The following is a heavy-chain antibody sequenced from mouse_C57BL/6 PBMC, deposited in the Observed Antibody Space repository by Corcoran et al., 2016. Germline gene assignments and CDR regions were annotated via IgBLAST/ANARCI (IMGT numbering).Heavy chain of an antibody. Sequence: QVQMQQSGAELLKTGASVKLSCKATGYAFTGYWLERVKQWPGHGLVWFGEILPGSGSTNYNEKFKGKATFTADTSSNTAYMQLSSLTTEDSAIYYCASLLRTYWYCDVWGTGTTVTVSS. J-gene: IGHJ1*03. CDR2: ILPGSGST. V-gene: IGHV1-9*01. D-gene: IGHD1-1*01. CDR3: ASLLRTYWYCDV. CDR1: GYAFTGYW.